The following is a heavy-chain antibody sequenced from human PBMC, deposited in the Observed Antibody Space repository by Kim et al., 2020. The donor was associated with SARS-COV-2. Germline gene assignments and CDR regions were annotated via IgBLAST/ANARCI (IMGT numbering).Heavy chain of an antibody. V-gene: IGHV3-48*02. Sequence: GGSLRLSCAASGFTFSTYSMNWVRQAPGKGLEWVSYISSSSSIIDYAESVKGRFTISRDNAKNSLYLQMNSLRDEDTAVYYCVRDVAYAFDIWGQGTMVTVSS. CDR2: ISSSSSII. CDR3: VRDVAYAFDI. D-gene: IGHD2-15*01. CDR1: GFTFSTYS. J-gene: IGHJ3*02.